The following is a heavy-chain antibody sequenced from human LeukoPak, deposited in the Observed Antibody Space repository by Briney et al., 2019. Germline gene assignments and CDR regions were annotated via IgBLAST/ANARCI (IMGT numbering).Heavy chain of an antibody. CDR1: GFTVSSNY. V-gene: IGHV3-66*01. CDR2: IYSGGST. D-gene: IGHD3-10*01. J-gene: IGHJ6*02. Sequence: GGSLRLSWAASGFTVSSNYMSWVRQAPGKGLEWVSVIYSGGSTYYADSVKGRFTISRDNSKNTLYLQMNSLRAEDTAVYYCARDFLVVRGVIPKNYGMDVWGQGTTVTVSS. CDR3: ARDFLVVRGVIPKNYGMDV.